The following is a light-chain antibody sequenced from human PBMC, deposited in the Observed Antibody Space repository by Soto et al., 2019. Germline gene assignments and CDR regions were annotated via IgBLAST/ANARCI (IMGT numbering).Light chain of an antibody. J-gene: IGLJ1*01. Sequence: QSVLTQPPSVSAAPGQKVTISCSGSSSNIGVNSVSWYQQLLGTAPKLLIYEVNKRPSGVPDRFSGSKSGNTASLTVSGLQAEDEADYYCSSYAGSSNVFGTGTKVTVL. CDR2: EVN. V-gene: IGLV2-8*01. CDR1: SSNIGVNS. CDR3: SSYAGSSNV.